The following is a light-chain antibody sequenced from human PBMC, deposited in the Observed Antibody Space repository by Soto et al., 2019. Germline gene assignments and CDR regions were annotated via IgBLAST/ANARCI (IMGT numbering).Light chain of an antibody. CDR2: DAS. J-gene: IGKJ4*01. CDR3: QQRSNWRWLT. Sequence: EIVLTQSPATLSLSPGEIATLSCRASQSVSSYLAWYQQKPGQSPRLLIYDASNRATGIPARFSGSGSGTDFTLTISSLEPEDFAVYYCQQRSNWRWLTFGGGTKVEIK. CDR1: QSVSSY. V-gene: IGKV3-11*01.